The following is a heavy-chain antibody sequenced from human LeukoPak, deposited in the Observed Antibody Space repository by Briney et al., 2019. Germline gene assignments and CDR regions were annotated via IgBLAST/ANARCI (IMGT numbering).Heavy chain of an antibody. V-gene: IGHV4-38-2*02. CDR1: GGSFSGYY. CDR2: IYHSGST. D-gene: IGHD5-24*01. CDR3: ARDNRVEMATIVRPGGYFDY. J-gene: IGHJ4*02. Sequence: SETLSLTCAVYGGSFSGYYWGWIRQPPGKGLEWIGSIYHSGSTYYNPSLKSRVTISVDTSKNQFSLKLSSVTAADTAVYYCARDNRVEMATIVRPGGYFDYWGQGTLVTVSS.